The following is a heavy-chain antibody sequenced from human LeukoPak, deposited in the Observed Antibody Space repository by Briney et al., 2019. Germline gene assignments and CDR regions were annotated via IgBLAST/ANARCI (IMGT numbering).Heavy chain of an antibody. V-gene: IGHV1-2*02. J-gene: IGHJ5*01. Sequence: ASAKVSCKASGYTFTGAYMHWVRQAPGQGLEWVGWINPNSGETKFAPKFQGRVTMTRDTSLSTAFMDLGGLRSDDAAVYYCARVLFNSGYDSWGQGSLVTVSS. CDR2: INPNSGET. CDR1: GYTFTGAY. D-gene: IGHD4-23*01. CDR3: ARVLFNSGYDS.